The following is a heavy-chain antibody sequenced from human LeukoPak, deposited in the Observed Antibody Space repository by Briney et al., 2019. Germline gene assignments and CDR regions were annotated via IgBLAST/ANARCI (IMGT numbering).Heavy chain of an antibody. CDR2: IYYSGST. V-gene: IGHV4-59*08. CDR1: GGSISSYY. J-gene: IGHJ3*02. Sequence: SETLSLTCTDSGGSISSYYWSWIRQPPGKGLEWIGYIYYSGSTNYNPSLKSRVIISVDTSKNQFSLKLSSVTAADTAVYYCARLGGPYDSSGYSFLDIWGQGTMVTVSS. CDR3: ARLGGPYDSSGYSFLDI. D-gene: IGHD3-22*01.